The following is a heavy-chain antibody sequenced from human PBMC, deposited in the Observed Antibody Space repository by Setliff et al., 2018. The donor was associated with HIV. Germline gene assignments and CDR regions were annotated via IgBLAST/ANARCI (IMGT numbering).Heavy chain of an antibody. CDR3: ARERDSNGYQFDY. D-gene: IGHD3-22*01. CDR1: GYTFTNYA. V-gene: IGHV1-3*03. J-gene: IGHJ4*02. Sequence: ASVKVSCKASGYTFTNYAMHWLRQAPGQRLEWMGWINAGNGNTRYSQEFQGRVTITRDTSATAAYMELSSLRSEDMAVYYCARERDSNGYQFDYWGQGTLVTVS. CDR2: INAGNGNT.